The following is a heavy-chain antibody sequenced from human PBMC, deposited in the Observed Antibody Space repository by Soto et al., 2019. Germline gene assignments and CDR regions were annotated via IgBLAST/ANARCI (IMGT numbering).Heavy chain of an antibody. D-gene: IGHD3-22*01. V-gene: IGHV3-9*01. J-gene: IGHJ4*02. CDR3: AKALRYYDSSGSDY. CDR2: ISWNSGSI. CDR1: GFTFDDYA. Sequence: RLSCAASGFTFDDYAMHWVRQAPGKGLEWVSGISWNSGSIGYADSVKGRFTISRDNAKNSLYLQMNSLRAEDTALYYCAKALRYYDSSGSDYWGQGTLVTVSS.